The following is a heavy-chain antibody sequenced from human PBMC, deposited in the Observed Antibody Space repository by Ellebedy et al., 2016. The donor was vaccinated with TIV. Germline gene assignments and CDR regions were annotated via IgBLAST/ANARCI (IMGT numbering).Heavy chain of an antibody. J-gene: IGHJ4*02. CDR1: GGTFSSYA. Sequence: AASVKVSCKASGGTFSSYAISWVRQAPGQGLEWMGGIIPKFGTTYYAQKFKGRVTVTADESKSTAYMELSSLRSEDTAVYYCARRGALTGFLHFDYWGQGTLVTVSS. D-gene: IGHD3-9*01. CDR3: ARRGALTGFLHFDY. V-gene: IGHV1-69*13. CDR2: IIPKFGTT.